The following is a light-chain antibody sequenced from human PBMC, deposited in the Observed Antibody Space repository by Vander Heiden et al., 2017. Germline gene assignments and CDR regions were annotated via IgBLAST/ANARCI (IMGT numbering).Light chain of an antibody. CDR3: SSYTGSSTYV. CDR1: SSDVGGYNY. J-gene: IGLJ1*01. V-gene: IGLV2-14*03. CDR2: DVS. Sequence: QSALTQPASVSGSPGPSITISCTGTSSDVGGYNYVSWYQQHPGKAPKLMIYDVSNRPPGVSNRFSGSKSGNTASLTISGLQAEDEAHYYCSSYTGSSTYVFGTGTKVTVL.